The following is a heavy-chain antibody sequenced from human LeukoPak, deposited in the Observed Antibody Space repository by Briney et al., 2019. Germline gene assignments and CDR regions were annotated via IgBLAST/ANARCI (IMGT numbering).Heavy chain of an antibody. D-gene: IGHD3-16*01. CDR2: KKEEGSEK. Sequence: GGPLRLSCAASGFTFRRYWMSWLPQAPGKGPEWVANKKEEGSEKYYVDFGRGRLTVYRDNAEHSLYLQMNSVRAEDTAVYYCARGGIYIPPYYYYYMDVWGRGTTVTVSS. CDR1: GFTFRRYW. CDR3: ARGGIYIPPYYYYYMDV. V-gene: IGHV3-7*01. J-gene: IGHJ6*03.